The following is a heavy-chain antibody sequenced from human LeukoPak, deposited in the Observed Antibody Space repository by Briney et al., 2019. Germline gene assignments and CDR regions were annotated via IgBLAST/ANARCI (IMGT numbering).Heavy chain of an antibody. CDR2: MYYSGST. D-gene: IGHD4-17*01. CDR1: GASFNNYS. CDR3: ARGPTVTTDY. V-gene: IGHV4-59*01. Sequence: SETLSLTCTVSGASFNNYSCLWIRQPPGKGLEWIGYMYYSGSTDYNPSLKSRVTMSLDTSKNQFSLNLSSVTAADTAVYYCARGPTVTTDYWGQGILVTVSS. J-gene: IGHJ4*02.